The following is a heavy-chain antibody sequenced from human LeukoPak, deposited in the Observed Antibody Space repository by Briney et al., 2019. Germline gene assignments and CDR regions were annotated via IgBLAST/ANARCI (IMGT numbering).Heavy chain of an antibody. CDR3: ARDRNTDFWSGYYTNYFDY. Sequence: GGSLRLSCAASGFTFSTYPMHWVRQAPGKGLEWVAVMSFDGDSEYYSDSVRGRFTVSRDNAKSTLYLQMNSLRPEDTAVYFCARDRNTDFWSGYYTNYFDYWGQGTLVTVSS. V-gene: IGHV3-30-3*01. CDR1: GFTFSTYP. D-gene: IGHD3-3*01. J-gene: IGHJ4*02. CDR2: MSFDGDSE.